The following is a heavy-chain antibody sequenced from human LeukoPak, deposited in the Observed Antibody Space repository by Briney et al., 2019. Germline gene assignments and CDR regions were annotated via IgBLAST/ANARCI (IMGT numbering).Heavy chain of an antibody. CDR3: ARDSSGYEY. Sequence: GGSLRLSCAASGFTFNTYAMSWVRQVPGKGPEWVASIGSTETYYTGSVKGRFTISRDGSKNTLYLQMNSLRAEDTAVYYCARDSSGYEYWGQGTLVTVSS. D-gene: IGHD3-22*01. J-gene: IGHJ4*02. CDR1: GFTFNTYA. V-gene: IGHV3-23*01. CDR2: IGSTET.